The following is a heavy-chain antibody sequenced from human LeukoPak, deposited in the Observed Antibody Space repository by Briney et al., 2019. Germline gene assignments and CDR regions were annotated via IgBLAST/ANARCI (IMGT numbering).Heavy chain of an antibody. D-gene: IGHD6-19*01. CDR3: ARVPFYSSGWFDY. V-gene: IGHV1-2*04. CDR1: GYTFTGYY. J-gene: IGHJ4*02. Sequence: ASVKVSCKAFGYTFTGYYMHWVRQAPGQGLEWMGWINPNSGGTNYAQKFQGWVTMTRDTSISTAYMELSRLRSDDTAVYYCARVPFYSSGWFDYWGQGTLVTVSS. CDR2: INPNSGGT.